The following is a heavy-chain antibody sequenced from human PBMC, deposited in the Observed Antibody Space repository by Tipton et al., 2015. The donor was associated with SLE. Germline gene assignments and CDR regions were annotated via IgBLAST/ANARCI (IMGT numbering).Heavy chain of an antibody. CDR3: ARRGGGFCSGGTCFYDYAMDV. V-gene: IGHV4-59*08. CDR1: GGSISSYY. D-gene: IGHD2-15*01. J-gene: IGHJ6*02. Sequence: TLSLTCTVSGGSISSYYWSWIRQPPGKGLEGIGCIYYGGSTNHNPSLKSRVTISVDTSKNQFSLKLSSVTAADTAVYYCARRGGGFCSGGTCFYDYAMDVWGQGTTVTVSS. CDR2: IYYGGST.